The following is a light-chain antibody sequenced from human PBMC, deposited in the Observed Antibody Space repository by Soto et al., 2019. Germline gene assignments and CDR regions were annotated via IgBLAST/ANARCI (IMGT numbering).Light chain of an antibody. J-gene: IGLJ1*01. Sequence: QSVLTQPPSVSGAPGQRVTISCTGSSSNIGTGYDVHWYQQLPGTAPKLLIDGNSNRPSGVPDRFSGSKSGTSASLAITGLQAEDEADYYCQSFDSSRFYVFGTGTKVTVL. CDR3: QSFDSSRFYV. CDR1: SSNIGTGYD. CDR2: GNS. V-gene: IGLV1-40*01.